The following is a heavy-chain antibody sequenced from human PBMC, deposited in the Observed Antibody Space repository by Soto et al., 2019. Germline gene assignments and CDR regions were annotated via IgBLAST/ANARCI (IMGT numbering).Heavy chain of an antibody. V-gene: IGHV3-30*18. CDR1: GFTFSSYG. Sequence: GGSLRLSCAASGFTFSSYGMHWVRQAPGKGLEWVAVISYDGSNKYYADSVKGRFTISRDNSKNTLYLQMNSLRAEDTAVYYCAKSRNYYGSGMTGMDVWGQGTTVTVSS. J-gene: IGHJ6*02. D-gene: IGHD3-10*01. CDR3: AKSRNYYGSGMTGMDV. CDR2: ISYDGSNK.